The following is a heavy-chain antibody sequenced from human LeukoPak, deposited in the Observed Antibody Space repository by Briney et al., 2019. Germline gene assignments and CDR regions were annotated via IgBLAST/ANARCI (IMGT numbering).Heavy chain of an antibody. CDR3: AKNRGDYDPEYFQH. CDR2: IRASGGST. V-gene: IGHV3-23*01. CDR1: AFSLSAYN. D-gene: IGHD4-17*01. J-gene: IGHJ1*01. Sequence: PGGSLRLSCAASAFSLSAYNMNWVRQAPGKGLEWVSNIRASGGSTYYADSVKGRFTISRDNSKNTLYLQMNSLRAEDTAVYYCAKNRGDYDPEYFQHWGQGTLVTVSS.